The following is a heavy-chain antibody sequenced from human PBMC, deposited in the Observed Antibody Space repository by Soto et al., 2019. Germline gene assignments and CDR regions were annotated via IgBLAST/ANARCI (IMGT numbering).Heavy chain of an antibody. J-gene: IGHJ6*02. Sequence: SVKVSCKASGSTFSRYAISWVRQAPGQGLEWMGGIIPIFGTANYAQKFLGRVTITADESTSTAYMELSSLRSEDTAVYYCARMAVAPKGHYYYGMVVLGQGTTVTVSS. V-gene: IGHV1-69*13. D-gene: IGHD6-19*01. CDR3: ARMAVAPKGHYYYGMVV. CDR1: GSTFSRYA. CDR2: IIPIFGTA.